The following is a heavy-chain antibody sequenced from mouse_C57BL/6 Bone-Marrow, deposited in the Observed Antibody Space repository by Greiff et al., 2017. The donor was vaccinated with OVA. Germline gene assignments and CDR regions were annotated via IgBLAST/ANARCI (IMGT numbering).Heavy chain of an antibody. CDR2: ISYSGSN. J-gene: IGHJ4*01. Sequence: VQLKQSGPGLAKPSQTLSLTCSVTGYSITSDYWNWIRKFTGHKLEYMGYISYSGSNYYNPSLKSRISITRDTSKDQYYQQLNSVTTDDTATFYCAGLGSNDYSMDYWGQGTSVTVSS. D-gene: IGHD2-5*01. V-gene: IGHV3-8*01. CDR1: GYSITSDY. CDR3: AGLGSNDYSMDY.